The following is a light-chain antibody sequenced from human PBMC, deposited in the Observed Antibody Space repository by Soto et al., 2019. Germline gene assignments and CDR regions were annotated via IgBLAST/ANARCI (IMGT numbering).Light chain of an antibody. V-gene: IGKV1-5*01. J-gene: IGKJ1*01. Sequence: DIQMTQSPSTLSASVGDRVTITCRASHSISSWLAWYQQKPGKAPNLLIYAASTLESGVPSRFSGSGSGTEFTFSISSLQPDDFATYYCQQYNSYWTFGQGATVDMK. CDR1: HSISSW. CDR3: QQYNSYWT. CDR2: AAS.